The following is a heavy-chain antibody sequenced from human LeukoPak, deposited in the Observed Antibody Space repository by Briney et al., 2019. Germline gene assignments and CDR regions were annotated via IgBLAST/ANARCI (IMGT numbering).Heavy chain of an antibody. J-gene: IGHJ5*02. CDR2: ISAYNGNT. Sequence: ASVKVSXKASGYTFTSYGISWVRQAPGQGLEWMGWISAYNGNTKYAQKLQGRVTMTTDTSTSTAYMELRSLRSDDTAVYYCARDRIAVAALLIFDPWGQGTLVTVSS. CDR3: ARDRIAVAALLIFDP. CDR1: GYTFTSYG. D-gene: IGHD6-19*01. V-gene: IGHV1-18*01.